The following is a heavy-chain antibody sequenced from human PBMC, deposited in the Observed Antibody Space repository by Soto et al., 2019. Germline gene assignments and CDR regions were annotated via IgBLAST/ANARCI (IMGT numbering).Heavy chain of an antibody. J-gene: IGHJ6*03. D-gene: IGHD2-2*01. CDR2: ISSSGSTI. Sequence: GGSLRLSCAASGFTFSNYYMSWIRQAPGKGLEWVSYISSSGSTIYYADSVKGRFTISRDNAKNSLYLQMNSLRAEDTAVYYCARVLGYCSSTSCPMGGYYYYMDVWGKGTTVTVSS. CDR1: GFTFSNYY. V-gene: IGHV3-11*01. CDR3: ARVLGYCSSTSCPMGGYYYYMDV.